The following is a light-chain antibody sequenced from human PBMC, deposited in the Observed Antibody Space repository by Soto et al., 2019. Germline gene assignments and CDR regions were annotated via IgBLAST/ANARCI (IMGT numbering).Light chain of an antibody. CDR2: GAS. CDR1: QSISSN. Sequence: EMVMTQSPATLSVSPGERATLSCRASQSISSNLAWYQQKPGQTPRLLIYGASTRATGIPARFSGSGSGTEFTLTIRSLQSEDSAGYYCQQYNDWPPVLRFGGGTKVEIK. J-gene: IGKJ4*02. CDR3: QQYNDWPPVLR. V-gene: IGKV3-15*01.